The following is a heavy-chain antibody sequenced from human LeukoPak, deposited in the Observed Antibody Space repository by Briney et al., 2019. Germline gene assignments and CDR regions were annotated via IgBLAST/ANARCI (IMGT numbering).Heavy chain of an antibody. CDR2: ISYDGSNQ. CDR3: ARGRWQPLPDY. D-gene: IGHD2-15*01. V-gene: IGHV3-30*04. CDR1: GFTFSSYI. J-gene: IGHJ4*02. Sequence: GVSLRLSCAASGFTFSSYIMHWVRQAPGKGLEWVALISYDGSNQYHADSVKGRFTISRDNSKNTLYLQMNSLRAEDTAVYYCARGRWQPLPDYWGQGTLVTVSS.